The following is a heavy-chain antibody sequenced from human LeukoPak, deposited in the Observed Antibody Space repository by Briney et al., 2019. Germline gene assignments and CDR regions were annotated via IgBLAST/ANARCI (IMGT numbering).Heavy chain of an antibody. V-gene: IGHV4-59*08. CDR3: ARLYTSGYFTGDY. Sequence: SETLSLTCTVSGGSITSYYWSWIWQRPRKGLELIGYIYSSGTTNYNPSLTGRVTMSVDTSKNKFSLKLGSVTAADTAVYYCARLYTSGYFTGDYWGQGSLVTVSS. J-gene: IGHJ4*02. D-gene: IGHD6-19*01. CDR2: IYSSGTT. CDR1: GGSITSYY.